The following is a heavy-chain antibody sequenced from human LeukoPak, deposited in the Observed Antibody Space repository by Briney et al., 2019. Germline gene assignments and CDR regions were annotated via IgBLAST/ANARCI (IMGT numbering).Heavy chain of an antibody. D-gene: IGHD3-10*01. J-gene: IGHJ4*02. CDR1: GGSFSGYY. Sequence: SETLSLTCAVYGGSFSGYYWSWIRQPPGKGLEWIGEINHSGSTNYNPSLKSRVTISVDTSKNQFSLKLSSVTAADTAVYYCARGLRVLDYWGQGTLVTVSS. CDR3: ARGLRVLDY. CDR2: INHSGST. V-gene: IGHV4-34*01.